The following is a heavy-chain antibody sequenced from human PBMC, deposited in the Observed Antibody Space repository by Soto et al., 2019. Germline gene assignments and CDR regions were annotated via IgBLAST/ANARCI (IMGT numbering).Heavy chain of an antibody. D-gene: IGHD6-6*01. CDR3: ARVYKYSSSRLRFDWFDP. CDR1: GGTFSSYT. J-gene: IGHJ5*02. CDR2: IIPILGIA. V-gene: IGHV1-69*02. Sequence: SVKVSCKASGGTFSSYTISWVRQAPGQGLEWMGRIIPILGIANYAQKFQGRVTITADKSTSTAYMELSSLRSEDTAVYYCARVYKYSSSRLRFDWFDPWGQGTLVTVSS.